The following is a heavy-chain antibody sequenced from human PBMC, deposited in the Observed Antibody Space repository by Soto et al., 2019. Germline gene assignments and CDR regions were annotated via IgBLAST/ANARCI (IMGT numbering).Heavy chain of an antibody. V-gene: IGHV3-13*05. Sequence: EVQLVESGGGLVQPGGSLRLSWEASGFTFRNYDMHWVRRGTGKVLEWVSGVSAAGDPDYADSVEGRFTISRENAQNSFFLQMNSLRVGDTAVYYCARTDRDFYGLDVWGQGTTVIVSS. CDR2: VSAAGDP. CDR1: GFTFRNYD. J-gene: IGHJ6*02. CDR3: ARTDRDFYGLDV.